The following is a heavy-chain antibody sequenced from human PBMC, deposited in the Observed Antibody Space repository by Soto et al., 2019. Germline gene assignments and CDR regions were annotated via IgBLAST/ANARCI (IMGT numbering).Heavy chain of an antibody. J-gene: IGHJ6*02. CDR2: ISPYNGNT. V-gene: IGHV1-18*01. CDR1: GYTFTNHG. Sequence: QVQLVQSGAEVKKPGASVKVSCKASGYTFTNHGICWVRQAPGQGLEWVGWISPYNGNTRYTQKLQGRVTMTTDTSTNTAYMELWSLSSDATAVYYCATMGGVTVVRGLTYAMDVWGQGTTVTVSS. CDR3: ATMGGVTVVRGLTYAMDV. D-gene: IGHD3-10*01.